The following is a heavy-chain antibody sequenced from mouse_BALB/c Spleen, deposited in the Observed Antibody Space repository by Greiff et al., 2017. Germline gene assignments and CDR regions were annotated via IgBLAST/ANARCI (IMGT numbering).Heavy chain of an antibody. CDR3: ARRSNWAWFAY. Sequence: EVKLVESGPGLVKPSQSLSLTCTVTGYSITSDYAWNWIRQFPGNKLEWMGYISYSGSTSYNPSLKSRISITRDTSKNQFFLQLNSVTTEDTATYYCARRSNWAWFAYWGQGTLVTVSA. J-gene: IGHJ3*01. CDR2: ISYSGST. CDR1: GYSITSDYA. D-gene: IGHD4-1*02. V-gene: IGHV3-2*02.